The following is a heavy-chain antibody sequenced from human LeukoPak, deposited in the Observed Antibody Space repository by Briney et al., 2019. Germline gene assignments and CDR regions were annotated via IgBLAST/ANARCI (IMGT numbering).Heavy chain of an antibody. D-gene: IGHD3-9*01. J-gene: IGHJ4*02. CDR1: GGSFSGYY. CDR2: INHSGST. V-gene: IGHV4-34*01. CDR3: ARSGIDILTGAATPQFDY. Sequence: SETLSLTCAVYGGSFSGYYWSWIRQPPGKGLEWIGEINHSGSTNYNPSLKSRVTISVDTSKNQFSLKLSSVTAADTAVYYCARSGIDILTGAATPQFDYWGQGTLVTVSS.